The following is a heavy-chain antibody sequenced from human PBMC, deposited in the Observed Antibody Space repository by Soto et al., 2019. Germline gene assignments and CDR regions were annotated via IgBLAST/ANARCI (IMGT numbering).Heavy chain of an antibody. CDR2: ISSSSSVI. CDR1: GFILSDCA. V-gene: IGHV3-48*01. J-gene: IGHJ6*03. D-gene: IGHD3-16*01. Sequence: EVQLVESGGGLVQPGGSLRLSCATSGFILSDCAMNWVRQAPGKGLEWVSYISSSSSVIDYADSVKGRFTVSRDNARNSLYLQMNSLRAEDTAVYYCARALSLGSNCYYYMDVWGKGTTVTCSS. CDR3: ARALSLGSNCYYYMDV.